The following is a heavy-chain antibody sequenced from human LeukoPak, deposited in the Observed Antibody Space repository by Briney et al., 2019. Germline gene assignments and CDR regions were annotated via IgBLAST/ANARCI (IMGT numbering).Heavy chain of an antibody. CDR3: ARDAISVGATTDDY. CDR2: ISAYNGYT. CDR1: GYTFTSYG. J-gene: IGHJ4*02. D-gene: IGHD1-26*01. V-gene: IGHV1-18*01. Sequence: ASVKVSCKASGYTFTSYGISWVRQAPGQRLEWMGWISAYNGYTHYAQMLQGRVTMTTDTSTSTAYMELRSLRSDDTAVYYCARDAISVGATTDDYWGQGTLVTVSS.